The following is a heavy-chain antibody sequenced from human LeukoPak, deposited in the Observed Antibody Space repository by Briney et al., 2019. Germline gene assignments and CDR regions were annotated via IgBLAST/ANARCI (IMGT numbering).Heavy chain of an antibody. V-gene: IGHV3-30-3*02. CDR1: GFTFSSYA. CDR2: ISYDGSNK. Sequence: GGSLRLSCAASGFTFSSYAIHWVCQAPGKGLEWVAVISYDGSNKYYADSVKGRFTISRDNSKNTLYLQMNSLRAEDTAVYYCAKYVVTMVRGTPFDYWGQGTLVTVSS. D-gene: IGHD3-10*01. CDR3: AKYVVTMVRGTPFDY. J-gene: IGHJ4*02.